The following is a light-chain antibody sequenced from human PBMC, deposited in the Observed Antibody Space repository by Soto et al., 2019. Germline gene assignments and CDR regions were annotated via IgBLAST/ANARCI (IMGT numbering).Light chain of an antibody. J-gene: IGLJ3*02. V-gene: IGLV2-23*01. CDR3: CSYAPGSTWV. CDR1: NSDDGRYNL. CDR2: EAN. Sequence: QSVLTQPASVSGSPGQSITISCTGTNSDDGRYNLVSWYQHHPGKAPKLVIYEANKRPSGISERFSVSKSGNTASLTISGLQAEDEGHYYCCSYAPGSTWVFGGGTKLTVL.